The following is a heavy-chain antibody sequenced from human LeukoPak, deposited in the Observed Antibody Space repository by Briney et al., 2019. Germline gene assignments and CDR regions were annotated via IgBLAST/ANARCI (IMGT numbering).Heavy chain of an antibody. J-gene: IGHJ4*02. V-gene: IGHV3-30*02. D-gene: IGHD3-22*01. CDR1: GFTFSSYG. Sequence: GGSLRLSCAASGFTFSSYGMHWVRQAPGKGLEWVAFIRYDGSNKYYADSVKGRFTISRDNSKNTLYLQMNSPRAEDTAVYYCAKDAHYYDRPPLDYWGQGTLVTVSS. CDR3: AKDAHYYDRPPLDY. CDR2: IRYDGSNK.